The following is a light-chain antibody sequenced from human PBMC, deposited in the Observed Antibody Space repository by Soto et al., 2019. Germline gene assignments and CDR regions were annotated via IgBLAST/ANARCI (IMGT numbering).Light chain of an antibody. Sequence: QSVLTQPPSVSGAPGQRVTISCTGSSSNIGAGYDVHWYQQLPGTAPKLLIYGNSNRPSGVPDRFSGCKSGTSASLAITGLQAEDEADYYCQSYDSSLSGPYVFATGSKLTVL. V-gene: IGLV1-40*01. CDR1: SSNIGAGYD. J-gene: IGLJ1*01. CDR3: QSYDSSLSGPYV. CDR2: GNS.